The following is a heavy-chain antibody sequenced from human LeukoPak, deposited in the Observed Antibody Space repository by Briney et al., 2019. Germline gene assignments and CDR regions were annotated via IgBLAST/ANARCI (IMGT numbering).Heavy chain of an antibody. D-gene: IGHD5-24*01. V-gene: IGHV4-59*08. CDR1: GDSISSYY. Sequence: SEPLSLTCTVSGDSISSYYWSWIRQPPGKGLEWIGYIYYSGGTDYNPSLKSRVAISVDTSKNQFSLKLRFVTAADTAVYYCVRHVTISGPYDASDIWGQGTMVTVSP. J-gene: IGHJ3*02. CDR2: IYYSGGT. CDR3: VRHVTISGPYDASDI.